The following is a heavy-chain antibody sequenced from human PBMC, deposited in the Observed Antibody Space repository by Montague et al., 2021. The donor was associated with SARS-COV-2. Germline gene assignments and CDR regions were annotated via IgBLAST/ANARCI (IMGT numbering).Heavy chain of an antibody. J-gene: IGHJ3*02. D-gene: IGHD3-22*01. CDR1: GGSISSYY. CDR3: AREVRYYYDSSGPGAFDI. CDR2: IYYSGST. Sequence: SETLSLTCTVPGGSISSYYWSWIRRPPGKGLEWIGYIYYSGSTNYNPSLKSRVTISVDTSKNQFSLKLSSVAAADTAVYYCAREVRYYYDSSGPGAFDIWGQGTMVTVSS. V-gene: IGHV4-59*01.